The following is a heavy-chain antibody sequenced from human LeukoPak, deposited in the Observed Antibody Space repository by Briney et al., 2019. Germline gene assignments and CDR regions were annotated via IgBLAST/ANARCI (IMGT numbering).Heavy chain of an antibody. D-gene: IGHD3-10*01. V-gene: IGHV1-18*01. CDR1: GYTFTSYG. Sequence: ASVTVSCKASGYTFTSYGISWVRQAPGQGLEWMGWISAYNGNTNYAQKLQGRVTMTTDTSTSTAYMELRSLRSDDTAVYYCARVSYGGWFGELLPYYYYYYYMDVWGKGTTVTVSS. CDR3: ARVSYGGWFGELLPYYYYYYYMDV. CDR2: ISAYNGNT. J-gene: IGHJ6*03.